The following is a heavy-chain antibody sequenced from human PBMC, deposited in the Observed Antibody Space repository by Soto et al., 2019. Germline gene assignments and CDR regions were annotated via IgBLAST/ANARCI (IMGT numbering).Heavy chain of an antibody. V-gene: IGHV5-51*01. Sequence: GESLKISCKGSGYTFTNYWIGWVRQMPGKGPEWMGIIYPGDSDTKYNPSFQGQVTVSADKSITTTYLQWSSLKASDTAIYYCAASIFYYGMDVWGQGTTVTVSS. CDR1: GYTFTNYW. CDR2: IYPGDSDT. CDR3: AASIFYYGMDV. J-gene: IGHJ6*02.